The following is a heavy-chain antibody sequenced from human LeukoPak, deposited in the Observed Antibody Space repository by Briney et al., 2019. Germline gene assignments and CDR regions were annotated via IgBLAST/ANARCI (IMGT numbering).Heavy chain of an antibody. CDR1: GFTFSSYA. J-gene: IGHJ4*02. CDR2: ISGSGGTT. CDR3: AKTEGRGTTVAQRPNDY. D-gene: IGHD4-23*01. Sequence: PGGSLRLSCAASGFTFSSYAMTWVRQAPGKGLEWVSVISGSGGTTYYADSVKGRFTISRDNSKNALYLQMNSLRAEDTAVYYCAKTEGRGTTVAQRPNDYWGQGTLVTVSS. V-gene: IGHV3-23*01.